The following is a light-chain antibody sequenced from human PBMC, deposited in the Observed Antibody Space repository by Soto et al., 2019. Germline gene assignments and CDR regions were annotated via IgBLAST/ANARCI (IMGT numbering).Light chain of an antibody. Sequence: QSVLTQPASVSGSPGQSITISCTGTSSDVGSYNLVSWYQQHPGKAPKLMIYEGSKRPSGVSNRFSGSKSGNTASLTISGLHAEDEADYYCPSYAGTSTFLYVFGTRNKVTVL. CDR2: EGS. CDR3: PSYAGTSTFLYV. CDR1: SSDVGSYNL. V-gene: IGLV2-23*03. J-gene: IGLJ1*01.